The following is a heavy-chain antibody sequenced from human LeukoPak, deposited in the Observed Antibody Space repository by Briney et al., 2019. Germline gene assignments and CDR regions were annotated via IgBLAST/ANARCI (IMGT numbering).Heavy chain of an antibody. CDR2: IYSGGNT. V-gene: IGHV4-39*01. CDR1: GGSISSGGYY. CDR3: GRYDHPVITPIDS. J-gene: IGHJ4*02. D-gene: IGHD3-3*01. Sequence: KPSETLSLTCTVSGGSISSGGYYWGWIRQPPGTGLEWIGSIYSGGNTYYNPSLKSRVTISVDASKNQCSLRLSSVTAADTAVYFCGRYDHPVITPIDSWGQGTLVTVSS.